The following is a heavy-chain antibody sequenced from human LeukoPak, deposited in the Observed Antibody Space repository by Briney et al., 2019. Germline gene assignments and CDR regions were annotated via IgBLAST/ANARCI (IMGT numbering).Heavy chain of an antibody. CDR3: ARQLAPYSSSWYPGYYYYYGMGV. CDR1: GFGFGQYE. CDR2: IYYSGST. J-gene: IGHJ6*02. Sequence: LRLSCAASGFGFGQYEMNWVRQAPGKGLEWIGYIYYSGSTNYNPSLKSRVTISVDTSKNQFSLKLSSVTAADTAVYYCARQLAPYSSSWYPGYYYYYGMGVWGQGTTVTVSS. D-gene: IGHD6-13*01. V-gene: IGHV4-59*08.